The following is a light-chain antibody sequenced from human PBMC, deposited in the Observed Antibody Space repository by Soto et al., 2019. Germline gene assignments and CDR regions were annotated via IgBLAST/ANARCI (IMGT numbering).Light chain of an antibody. Sequence: NQPQSSLYANIGDRVTIPSRASQSISTWLDWYQQKPGKVPKLLIFTASSLQSGVPSRFSGSVSGTEFTLAIGMRQPDDFATDFWQQREIFPLTFGGGSMVDIK. V-gene: IGKV1-5*03. CDR1: QSISTW. CDR3: QQREIFPLT. J-gene: IGKJ4*01. CDR2: TAS.